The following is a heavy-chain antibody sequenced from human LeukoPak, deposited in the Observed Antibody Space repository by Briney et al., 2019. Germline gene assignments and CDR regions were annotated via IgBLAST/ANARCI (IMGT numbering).Heavy chain of an antibody. D-gene: IGHD5-18*01. V-gene: IGHV3-21*01. CDR1: GFSFSIYS. CDR3: ARSGYSYGSYFVY. CDR2: ISSRSDYI. Sequence: GGSLRLSCAAPGFSFSIYSMSWVRQAPGKGLEWVSSISSRSDYIYYADSVKGRFTISRDNAKNSLYLQMNSLRAEDTAVYYCARSGYSYGSYFVYCGQGTLVTVSS. J-gene: IGHJ4*02.